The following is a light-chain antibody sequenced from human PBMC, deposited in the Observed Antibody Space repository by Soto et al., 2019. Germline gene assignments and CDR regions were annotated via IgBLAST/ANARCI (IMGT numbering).Light chain of an antibody. Sequence: EIVMTHSPATLSVSPGERATLSCRASQSVSSNLAWYQQKPGQAPRLLIYGASTRATGIPARFSGSGSGTEFTLTISSLQSEDFALYYCQQYNNWLWTFGQGTKVEIK. CDR2: GAS. J-gene: IGKJ1*01. CDR3: QQYNNWLWT. CDR1: QSVSSN. V-gene: IGKV3-15*01.